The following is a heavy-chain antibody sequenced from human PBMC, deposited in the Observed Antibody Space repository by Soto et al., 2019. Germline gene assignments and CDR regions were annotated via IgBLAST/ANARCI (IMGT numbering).Heavy chain of an antibody. J-gene: IGHJ4*02. D-gene: IGHD2-21*01. V-gene: IGHV3-48*01. Sequence: GGSLRLSCAASGFTFSSYSMNWVRQAPGKGLEWVSYISSSSSTIYYADSVKGRFTISRDNAKNSLYLQMNSLRAEDTAVYYCARENCGGDCYPDYWGQGTLVTVSS. CDR1: GFTFSSYS. CDR2: ISSSSSTI. CDR3: ARENCGGDCYPDY.